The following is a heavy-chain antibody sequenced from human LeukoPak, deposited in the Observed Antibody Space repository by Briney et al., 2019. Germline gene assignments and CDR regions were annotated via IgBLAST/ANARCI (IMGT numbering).Heavy chain of an antibody. CDR1: GYTFTGYY. CDR3: ARDISSGWLGDY. J-gene: IGHJ4*02. Sequence: ASVKVSCKASGYTFTGYYMHWVRQAPGQGLEWMGWINPNSGGTNYAQKLQGRVTMTTDTSTSTAYMELRSLRSDDTAVYYCARDISSGWLGDYWGQGTLVTVSS. CDR2: INPNSGGT. V-gene: IGHV1-2*02. D-gene: IGHD6-19*01.